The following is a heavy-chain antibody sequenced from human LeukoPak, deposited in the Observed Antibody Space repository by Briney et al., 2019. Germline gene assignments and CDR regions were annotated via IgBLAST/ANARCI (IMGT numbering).Heavy chain of an antibody. CDR3: ARDRGSMITFGGVIGLDY. D-gene: IGHD3-16*02. CDR1: GGTFSSYA. J-gene: IGHJ4*02. Sequence: SVKVSCKASGGTFSSYAISWVRQAPGQGLEWMGGIIPIFGTANYAQKFQGRVTITADESTSTAYMELSSLRSEDTAVYYCARDRGSMITFGGVIGLDYWGQGTLVTVSS. V-gene: IGHV1-69*13. CDR2: IIPIFGTA.